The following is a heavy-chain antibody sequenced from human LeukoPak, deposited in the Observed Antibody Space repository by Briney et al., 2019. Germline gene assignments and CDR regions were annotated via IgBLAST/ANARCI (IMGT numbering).Heavy chain of an antibody. CDR2: MYYSGST. V-gene: IGHV4-39*01. J-gene: IGHJ4*02. CDR1: GGSFTSSTYY. Sequence: SETPSLTCTVSGGSFTSSTYYWGWIRQPPGKGLEWIGSMYYSGSTYYNQSLKSRLIISVDTSTNQFSLKLTSVTAADTAMYYCVRQYYDSSGYYPWYFDYWGQGTLVTVSS. CDR3: VRQYYDSSGYYPWYFDY. D-gene: IGHD3-22*01.